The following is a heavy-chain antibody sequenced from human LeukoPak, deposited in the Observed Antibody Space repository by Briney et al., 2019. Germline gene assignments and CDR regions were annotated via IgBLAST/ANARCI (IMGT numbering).Heavy chain of an antibody. J-gene: IGHJ3*02. CDR1: GFTFDDYA. D-gene: IGHD6-19*01. CDR2: ISWNSGSI. CDR3: AKDFGSGTLESSSGADAFDI. Sequence: PGGSLRLSCAASGFTFDDYAMHWVRQAPGKGLEWVSGISWNSGSIGYADSAKGRFTISRDNAKNSLYLQMNSLRAEDTALYYCAKDFGSGTLESSSGADAFDIWGQGTMVTVSS. V-gene: IGHV3-9*01.